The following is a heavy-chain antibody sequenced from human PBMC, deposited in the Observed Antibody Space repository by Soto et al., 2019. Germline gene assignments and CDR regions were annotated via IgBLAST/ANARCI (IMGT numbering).Heavy chain of an antibody. CDR2: LSNSGGST. CDR1: GFIFSTYA. D-gene: IGHD4-17*01. CDR3: AHPRGYGVFDAVDI. Sequence: PGGSLRLSCAASGFIFSTYAMNWVRQAPGKGLEWVSALSNSGGSTYYAESVRGRFTISRDNSINTLFLIMSALRTEDTAVYYCAHPRGYGVFDAVDIWGQGTMVTVSS. V-gene: IGHV3-23*01. J-gene: IGHJ3*02.